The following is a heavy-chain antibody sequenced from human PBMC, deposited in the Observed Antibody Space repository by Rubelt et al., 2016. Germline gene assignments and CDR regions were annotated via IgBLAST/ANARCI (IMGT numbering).Heavy chain of an antibody. D-gene: IGHD3-3*01. V-gene: IGHV4-61*05. J-gene: IGHJ4*02. CDR2: IYYSGST. Sequence: QLQLQESGPGLVKPSETLSLTCTVSGGSISSSSHYWGWIRQPPGQGLEWIGYIYYSGSTNYNPSRRSRVTISVDTSKNQFSLKLSSVTAADTAVYYCARSGVVRFLEWSRFDYWGQGTLVTVSS. CDR1: GGSISSSSHY. CDR3: ARSGVVRFLEWSRFDY.